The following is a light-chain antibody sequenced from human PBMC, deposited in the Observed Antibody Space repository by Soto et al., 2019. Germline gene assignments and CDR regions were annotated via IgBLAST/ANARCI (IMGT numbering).Light chain of an antibody. J-gene: IGKJ2*01. Sequence: DIQMTQSPSTLSASVGDRVTITCRASQSISSWLAWYQQKSGKAPKLLIYKASSLESGVPSRFSDSGSGTEFTLTISSLQPDDFATYYCQQYNSYSITFGQGTKLEIK. CDR2: KAS. CDR1: QSISSW. V-gene: IGKV1-5*03. CDR3: QQYNSYSIT.